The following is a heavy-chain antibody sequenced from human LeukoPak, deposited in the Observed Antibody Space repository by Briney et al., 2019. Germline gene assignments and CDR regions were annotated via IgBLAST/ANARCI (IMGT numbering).Heavy chain of an antibody. CDR3: ARDPTGDAFDI. CDR1: GCTVSSNY. CDR2: IYSGGST. V-gene: IGHV3-53*01. J-gene: IGHJ3*02. Sequence: GGSLRLSCAASGCTVSSNYMSWVRQAPGKGLEWVSVIYSGGSTYYADSVKGRFTISRDNSKNTLYLQMNSLRAEDTAVYYCARDPTGDAFDIWGQGTMVTVSS. D-gene: IGHD4-11*01.